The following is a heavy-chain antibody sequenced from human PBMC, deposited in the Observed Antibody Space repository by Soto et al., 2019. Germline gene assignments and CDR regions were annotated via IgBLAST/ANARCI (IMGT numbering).Heavy chain of an antibody. D-gene: IGHD2-2*01. J-gene: IGHJ4*02. V-gene: IGHV3-23*01. CDR1: GFTFSNYA. CDR2: ISGNGGST. Sequence: EVQLLDSGGGLVQPGGSLRLSCAASGFTFSNYAMSWVRQAPGKGLEWVSTISGNGGSTYYADSVKGQFTISRDNSKDMLFLQIHSLRDDDSAVYYCAKRPASIITFDYWGQGTPVTVSS. CDR3: AKRPASIITFDY.